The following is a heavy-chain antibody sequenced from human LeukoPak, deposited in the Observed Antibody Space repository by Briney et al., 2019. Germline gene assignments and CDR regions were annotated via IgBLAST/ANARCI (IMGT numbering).Heavy chain of an antibody. V-gene: IGHV3-74*01. D-gene: IGHD5-18*01. Sequence: GGSLRLSCAASGFTFSCYWMHWVRHAPGKGLVWVSRINSDGSSTSYADSVKGRFTISRDNAKNTLYLQMNSLRAEDTAVYYCARARYSYGHGGFDYWGQGTLVTVSS. J-gene: IGHJ4*02. CDR1: GFTFSCYW. CDR2: INSDGSST. CDR3: ARARYSYGHGGFDY.